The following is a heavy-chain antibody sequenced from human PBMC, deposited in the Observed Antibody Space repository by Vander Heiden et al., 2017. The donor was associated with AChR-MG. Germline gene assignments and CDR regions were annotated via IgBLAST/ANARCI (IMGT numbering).Heavy chain of an antibody. V-gene: IGHV1-69*01. CDR2: IIPIFCTA. J-gene: IGHJ3*02. Sequence: QVQLVQSGAEVKKPGSSVKVSCKASGGTFSSYAISWVRQAPGQGLELMGGIIPIFCTANYPQKFQGRVTITADESTSTAYMELSSLRSEDTAVYYCARPSPGAAAAAFDIWGQGTMVTVSS. CDR3: ARPSPGAAAAAFDI. CDR1: GGTFSSYA. D-gene: IGHD6-13*01.